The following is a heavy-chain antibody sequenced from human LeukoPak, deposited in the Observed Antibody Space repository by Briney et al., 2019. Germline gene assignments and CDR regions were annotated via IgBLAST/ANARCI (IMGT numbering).Heavy chain of an antibody. CDR2: ISGGGDIT. CDR1: GFTFSSNA. J-gene: IGHJ4*02. D-gene: IGHD2-21*02. V-gene: IGHV3-23*01. CDR3: VREDTPATAN. Sequence: GGSLRLSCAASGFTFSSNAMNWVRQTPGKGLEWVSAISGGGDITYYADSVTGRFTISRDNSKDTLFLQMHSLRPGDTAVYYCVREDTPATANWGQGTLVTISS.